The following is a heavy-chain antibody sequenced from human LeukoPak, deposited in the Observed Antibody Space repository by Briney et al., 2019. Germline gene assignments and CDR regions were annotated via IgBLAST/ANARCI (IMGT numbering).Heavy chain of an antibody. CDR2: ISYDGSNK. V-gene: IGHV3-30*04. J-gene: IGHJ6*02. Sequence: GGSLRLSCAASGFTFSSYAMHWVRQAPGKGLEWVAVISYDGSNKYYADSVKGRFTISKDSAKNSLYLQMNSLRAEDTALYHCARNNGMDVWGQGTTVIVSS. CDR3: ARNNGMDV. CDR1: GFTFSSYA.